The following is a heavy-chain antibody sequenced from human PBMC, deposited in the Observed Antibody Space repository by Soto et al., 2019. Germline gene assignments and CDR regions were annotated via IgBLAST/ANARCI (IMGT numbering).Heavy chain of an antibody. D-gene: IGHD1-1*01. J-gene: IGHJ3*02. V-gene: IGHV3-9*01. CDR1: GFTFDDYA. Sequence: GGSLRLSCAASGFTFDDYAMHWVRQAPGKGLEWVSGISWNSGSIGYADSVKGRFTISRDNAKNSLYLQMNSLRAEDTALYYCAKVRSPTTGTIIPDAFDIWGQGTMVTVSS. CDR3: AKVRSPTTGTIIPDAFDI. CDR2: ISWNSGSI.